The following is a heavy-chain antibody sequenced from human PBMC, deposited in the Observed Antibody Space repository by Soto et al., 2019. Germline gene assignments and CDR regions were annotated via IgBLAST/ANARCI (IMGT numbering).Heavy chain of an antibody. D-gene: IGHD5-12*01. CDR2: SIPIFGTA. Sequence: GASVKVSCKASGGTFSSYAISWVRQAPGQGLEWMGGSIPIFGTANYAQKFQGRVTITADESTSAAYMELSSLRSEDTAVYYCARPLFSCYDYYYYYGMDVWGQGTTVTVSS. CDR1: GGTFSSYA. CDR3: ARPLFSCYDYYYYYGMDV. V-gene: IGHV1-69*13. J-gene: IGHJ6*02.